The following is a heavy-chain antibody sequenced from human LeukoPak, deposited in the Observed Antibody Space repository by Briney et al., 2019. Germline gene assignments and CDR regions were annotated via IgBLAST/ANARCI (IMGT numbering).Heavy chain of an antibody. Sequence: PSETLSLTCAVYGGSFSGYYWSWIRQPPGKGLEWIGEINHSGRTNYNPSLKSRVTISVDTSKNQFSLKLRSVTAADAAVYYCARGYDSSGYYYVDYWGQGTLVTVSS. CDR2: INHSGRT. J-gene: IGHJ4*02. CDR3: ARGYDSSGYYYVDY. D-gene: IGHD3-22*01. V-gene: IGHV4-34*01. CDR1: GGSFSGYY.